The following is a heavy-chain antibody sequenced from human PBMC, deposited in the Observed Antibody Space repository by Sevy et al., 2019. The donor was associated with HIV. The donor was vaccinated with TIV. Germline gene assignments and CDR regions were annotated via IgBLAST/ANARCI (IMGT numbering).Heavy chain of an antibody. D-gene: IGHD2-15*01. CDR3: ARVILLLDAFDV. CDR2: IYHSGST. J-gene: IGHJ3*01. CDR1: GGSISNSNW. V-gene: IGHV4-4*02. Sequence: SETLSLTCAVSGGSISNSNWWSWVRQPPGKGLEWIGEIYHSGSTNYNPSLSSRVTISVDKSKNQFSLKLSSVTAADTAVYYCARVILLLDAFDVWGQGTRVTVSS.